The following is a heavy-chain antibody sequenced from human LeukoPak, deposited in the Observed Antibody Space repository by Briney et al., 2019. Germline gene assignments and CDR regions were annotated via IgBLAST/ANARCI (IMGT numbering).Heavy chain of an antibody. CDR2: IIPIFGTG. J-gene: IGHJ4*02. CDR3: ARNLGYCSGGRCYTPFDY. V-gene: IGHV1-69*13. Sequence: ASVKVSCKASGGTFSSSAISWVRQAPGQGLEWMGGIIPIFGTGNYAQKFQGRVTITADESTSTAYMELSSLRSEDTAVYYCARNLGYCSGGRCYTPFDYWGQGTLVTVSS. D-gene: IGHD2-15*01. CDR1: GGTFSSSA.